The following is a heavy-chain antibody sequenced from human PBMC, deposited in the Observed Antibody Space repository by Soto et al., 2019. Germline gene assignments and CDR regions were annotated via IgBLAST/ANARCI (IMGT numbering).Heavy chain of an antibody. CDR1: GYSFTSYW. CDR2: IDPSDSYT. J-gene: IGHJ6*02. V-gene: IGHV5-10-1*01. Sequence: PXESLTISRKGSGYSFTSYWISLVRQMPGKGLEWMGGIDPSDSYTNYSPSFQGHVTISADKSISTAYLQWSSLKASGTAMYYCARPTSSDYYYYGMDVWGQGTTVTVSS. D-gene: IGHD1-26*01. CDR3: ARPTSSDYYYYGMDV.